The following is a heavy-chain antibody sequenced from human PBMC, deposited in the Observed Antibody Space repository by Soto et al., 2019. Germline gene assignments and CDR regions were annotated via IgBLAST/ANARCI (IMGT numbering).Heavy chain of an antibody. CDR3: ARSRGGITMVRGAFDI. CDR2: IYYSGST. V-gene: IGHV4-59*01. Sequence: PFGTPRHPSTVSCGSSSGFYWSRIRQPPRKGLEWIGYIYYSGSTNYNPSLKSRVTISVDTSKNQFSLKLSSVTAADTAVYYCARSRGGITMVRGAFDIWGQGTQVTVSS. CDR1: CGSSSGFY. J-gene: IGHJ4*02. D-gene: IGHD3-10*01.